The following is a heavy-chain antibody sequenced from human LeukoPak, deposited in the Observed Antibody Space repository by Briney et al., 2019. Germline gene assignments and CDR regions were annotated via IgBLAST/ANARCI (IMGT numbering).Heavy chain of an antibody. Sequence: GGSLRLSCAPSGFTLSNYSMNWVRQAPGKGLEWVSSISSSSGYTYYADSLKGRFTFSRDNAKNSLFLQMNSLRAEDTAVYYFARDRGSFQFDYWGQGTLVTASS. J-gene: IGHJ4*02. V-gene: IGHV3-21*01. CDR3: ARDRGSFQFDY. CDR2: ISSSSGYT. CDR1: GFTLSNYS. D-gene: IGHD6-13*01.